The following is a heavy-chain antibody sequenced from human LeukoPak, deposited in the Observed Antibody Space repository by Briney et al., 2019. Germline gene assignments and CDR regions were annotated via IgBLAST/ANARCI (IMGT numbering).Heavy chain of an antibody. CDR3: ARVNEGDSSGYYYHFDY. Sequence: SETLSLTCTASGGSISSYYWSWIRQPPGKGLEWIGYIYYSGSTNYNPSLKCRVTISVDTAKNQFSLKLSSVTAADTAVYYCARVNEGDSSGYYYHFDYWGQGTLVTVSS. CDR1: GGSISSYY. J-gene: IGHJ4*02. V-gene: IGHV4-59*01. CDR2: IYYSGST. D-gene: IGHD3-22*01.